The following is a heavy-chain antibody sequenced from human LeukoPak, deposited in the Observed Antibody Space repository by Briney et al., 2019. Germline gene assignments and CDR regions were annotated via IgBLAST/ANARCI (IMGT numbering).Heavy chain of an antibody. CDR1: GYIFTTYW. V-gene: IGHV5-51*01. CDR2: IYPGDSDT. D-gene: IGHD4-23*01. CDR3: AKSSSTGVFYVMDV. Sequence: GESLKISCKGSGYIFTTYWIGWIRQMPGKGLEWMGIIYPGDSDTKYSPSFQGQVTISADKSINTAYLQWGSLKASDTAMYYCAKSSSTGVFYVMDVWGQGTTVTVPS. J-gene: IGHJ6*02.